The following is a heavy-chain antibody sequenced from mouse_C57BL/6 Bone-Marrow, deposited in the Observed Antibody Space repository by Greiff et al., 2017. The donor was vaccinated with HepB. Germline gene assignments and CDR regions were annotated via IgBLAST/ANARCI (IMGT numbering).Heavy chain of an antibody. J-gene: IGHJ1*03. CDR2: IRLKSDNYAT. V-gene: IGHV6-3*01. CDR3: TGQLTTVVATDFDV. Sequence: EVKLMESGGGLVQPGGSMKLSCVASGFTFSNYWMNWVRQSPEKGLEWVAQIRLKSDNYATHYAESVKGRFTISRDDSKSSVYLQMNNLRAEDTGIYYCTGQLTTVVATDFDVWGTGTTVTVSS. D-gene: IGHD1-1*01. CDR1: GFTFSNYW.